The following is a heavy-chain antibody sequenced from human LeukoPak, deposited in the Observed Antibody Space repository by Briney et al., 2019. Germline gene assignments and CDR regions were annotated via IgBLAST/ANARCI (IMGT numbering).Heavy chain of an antibody. V-gene: IGHV1-8*03. D-gene: IGHD3-10*01. CDR2: MNPNSGNT. CDR3: ARDGVQLDYYGSGSYYDY. CDR1: GYTFTSYD. J-gene: IGHJ4*02. Sequence: GASVKVSCKASGYTFTSYDINWVRQATGQGLEWMGWMNPNSGNTGYAQKFQGRVSITRNTSISTAYMELSSLRSEDTAVYYCARDGVQLDYYGSGSYYDYWGQGTLVTVSS.